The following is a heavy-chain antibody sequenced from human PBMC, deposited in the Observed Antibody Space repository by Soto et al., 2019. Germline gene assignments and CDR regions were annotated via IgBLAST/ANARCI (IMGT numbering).Heavy chain of an antibody. Sequence: PSQTLSLTCAISGDSVSSNSAAWNWISHSPSRDLEWLGRTYYRSKWYNDYAVSVKSRITINPDTSKNQISLQLNSLPPEDTAVFYCARGERWDDSHYDYTDVWGKGTTVTVSS. CDR1: GDSVSSNSAA. J-gene: IGHJ6*03. V-gene: IGHV6-1*01. CDR2: TYYRSKWYN. D-gene: IGHD1-1*01. CDR3: ARGERWDDSHYDYTDV.